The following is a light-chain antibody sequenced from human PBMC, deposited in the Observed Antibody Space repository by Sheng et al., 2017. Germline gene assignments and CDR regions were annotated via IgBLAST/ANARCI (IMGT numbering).Light chain of an antibody. Sequence: DIQMTQSPSSLSASVGDRVIITCQASQDINNHLNWYQQKPGKAPKLLIYGVSSLQSGVPSRFSGSGSGTDFTLTISSLQPEDFATYYCQQSYTTPLTFGGGTKVEIK. CDR3: QQSYTTPLT. CDR2: GVS. CDR1: QDINNH. J-gene: IGKJ4*01. V-gene: IGKV1-39*01.